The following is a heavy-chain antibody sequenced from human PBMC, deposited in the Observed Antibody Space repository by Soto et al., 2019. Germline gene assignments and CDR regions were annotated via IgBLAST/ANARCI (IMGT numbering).Heavy chain of an antibody. CDR3: AREDVLMVYAHLPLSYYYGMDV. CDR1: GFTFSSYS. CDR2: ISSSSSTI. D-gene: IGHD2-8*01. Sequence: PGGSLRLSCAASGFTFSSYSMNWVRQAPGKGLEWVSYISSSSSTIYYADSVKGRFTISRDNAKNSLYLQMNSLRDEDTAVYYCAREDVLMVYAHLPLSYYYGMDVWGQGTKVTVSS. V-gene: IGHV3-48*02. J-gene: IGHJ6*02.